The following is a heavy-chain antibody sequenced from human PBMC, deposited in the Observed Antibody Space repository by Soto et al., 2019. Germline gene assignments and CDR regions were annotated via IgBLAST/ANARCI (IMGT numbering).Heavy chain of an antibody. J-gene: IGHJ5*02. CDR3: ARGSRMESTPFDP. CDR1: SGSISSSNW. D-gene: IGHD2-8*01. Sequence: PSETLSLTCAVSSGSISSSNWWSWVRQPPGKGLEWIGEIYHSGSTNYNPSLKSRVTISVDKSKNQFSLKLSSVTAADTAVYYCARGSRMESTPFDPWGQGTLVTVSS. V-gene: IGHV4-4*02. CDR2: IYHSGST.